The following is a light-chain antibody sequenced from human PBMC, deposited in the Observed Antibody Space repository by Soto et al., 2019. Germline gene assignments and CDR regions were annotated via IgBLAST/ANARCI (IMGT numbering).Light chain of an antibody. J-gene: IGLJ3*02. CDR2: LNSDGSH. V-gene: IGLV4-69*01. CDR3: QTWGTGILV. Sequence: QPVLTQSPSASASLGASVKLTCALSSGHSSYAIAWHQQQPEKGPRALMKLNSDGSHTRGDGIPDRFSGSSSGAERYLTISSLQSEDEADYHCQTWGTGILVFGGGTKLTVL. CDR1: SGHSSYA.